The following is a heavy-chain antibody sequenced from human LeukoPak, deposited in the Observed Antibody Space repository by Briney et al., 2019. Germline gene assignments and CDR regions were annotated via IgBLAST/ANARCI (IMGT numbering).Heavy chain of an antibody. J-gene: IGHJ4*02. D-gene: IGHD3-9*01. CDR2: INSDGSST. CDR1: GFTFSSYW. Sequence: GGSLRLSCAASGFTFSSYWMHWVRQAPGKGLVWVSRINSDGSSTSYADSVKGRFTISRDNAKNTLYLQMNSLRAEDTAVYYCARDSRSHYDILTGYPEYYFDYWGQGTLVTVSS. CDR3: ARDSRSHYDILTGYPEYYFDY. V-gene: IGHV3-74*01.